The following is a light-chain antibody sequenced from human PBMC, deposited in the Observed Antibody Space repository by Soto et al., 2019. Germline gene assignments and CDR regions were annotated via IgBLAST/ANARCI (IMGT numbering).Light chain of an antibody. V-gene: IGLV2-14*03. CDR2: DVT. Sequence: QSAPTQPASVSGSPGQSITISCTGTSSDVGGYNFVSWYQQHPGRAPKLMIYDVTNRPSGVSNRFYGSKSGNTASLTISNLKAEDKADYYCMSYVRSATYVFGTGTKLTVL. CDR1: SSDVGGYNF. CDR3: MSYVRSATYV. J-gene: IGLJ1*01.